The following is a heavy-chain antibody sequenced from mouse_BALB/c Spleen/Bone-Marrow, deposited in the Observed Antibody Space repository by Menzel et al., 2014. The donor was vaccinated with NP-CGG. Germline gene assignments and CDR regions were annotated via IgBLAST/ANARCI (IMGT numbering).Heavy chain of an antibody. CDR3: ARADGYYAWFAY. Sequence: VHVKQSGAEFVKPGASVKLSCTASGFNIKDTYMHWVKRRPEQGLEWIGRIDPANDNTKYDPKFQGKATITADTSSNTAYLQLSSLTSEDTAVYYCARADGYYAWFAYWGQGTLVTVSA. D-gene: IGHD2-3*01. CDR1: GFNIKDTY. J-gene: IGHJ3*01. V-gene: IGHV14-3*02. CDR2: IDPANDNT.